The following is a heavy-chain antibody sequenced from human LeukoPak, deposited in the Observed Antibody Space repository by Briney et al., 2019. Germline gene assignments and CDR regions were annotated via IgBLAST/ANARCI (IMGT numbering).Heavy chain of an antibody. J-gene: IGHJ4*02. CDR2: IYYSGST. V-gene: IGHV4-39*01. D-gene: IGHD2-2*01. CDR1: GGSISSSSYY. Sequence: SETLSLTCTVSGGSISSSSYYWGWIRQPPGKGLEWIGSIYYSGSTYYNPSLKSRVTISVDTSKNQFSLKLSSVTAADTAVYYCARYVPGFSTSWTYGNFDYWGQGTLVTVSS. CDR3: ARYVPGFSTSWTYGNFDY.